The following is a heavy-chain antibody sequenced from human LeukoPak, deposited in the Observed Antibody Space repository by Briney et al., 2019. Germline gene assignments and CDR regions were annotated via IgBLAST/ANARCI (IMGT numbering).Heavy chain of an antibody. D-gene: IGHD5-18*01. CDR3: ASGGYSYGYNGAFDI. CDR1: GYTFTGYY. V-gene: IGHV1-2*06. J-gene: IGHJ3*02. CDR2: INPHSGGT. Sequence: GASVKVSCKASGYTFTGYYMHWVRQAPGQGLEWMGRINPHSGGTNYAQKFQGRVTMTRDTSISTAYMELSSLRSEDTAVYYCASGGYSYGYNGAFDIWGQGTMVTVSS.